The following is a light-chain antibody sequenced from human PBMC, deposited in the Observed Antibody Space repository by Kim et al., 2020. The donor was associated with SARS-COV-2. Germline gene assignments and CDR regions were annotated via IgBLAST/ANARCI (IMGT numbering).Light chain of an antibody. V-gene: IGLV1-40*01. J-gene: IGLJ1*01. CDR2: GNS. Sequence: QRATSSCTGSSSNIGAGYDVHWYQQLPGTAPKLLIYGNSNRPSGVPDRFSGSKSGTSASLAITGLQAEDEADYYCQSYDSSLSAYVFGTGTKVTVL. CDR1: SSNIGAGYD. CDR3: QSYDSSLSAYV.